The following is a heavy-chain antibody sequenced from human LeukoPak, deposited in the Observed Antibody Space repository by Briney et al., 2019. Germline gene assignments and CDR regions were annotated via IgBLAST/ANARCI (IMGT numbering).Heavy chain of an antibody. CDR3: AREGRGEGSYSY. CDR1: GSHFTNYW. CDR2: IYAGDSDT. V-gene: IGHV5-51*01. J-gene: IGHJ4*02. Sequence: GGSLKISCKTSGSHFTNYWIAWVRPLPGKGVEWMGIIYAGDSDTRYSPSFQGQVTISVDKSITTAYLQWRSLKASDSAMYYCAREGRGEGSYSYWGQGTLVTVS. D-gene: IGHD1-26*01.